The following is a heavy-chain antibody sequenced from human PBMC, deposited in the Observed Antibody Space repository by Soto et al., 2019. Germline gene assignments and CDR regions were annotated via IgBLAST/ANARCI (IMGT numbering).Heavy chain of an antibody. J-gene: IGHJ6*02. D-gene: IGHD2-8*01. V-gene: IGHV1-69*18. CDR3: ARCPQPPDNADPYAVDV. Sequence: QVQLVQSGTEVKKPGASVKVSCKASGGTFSRSGFHWVRQAPGQGLEWMGMIVPSVDTTNYAQKFQARVTISADQFTSTVYMELRSLRSEDTAAYYCARCPQPPDNADPYAVDVWGQGTRVIVSS. CDR2: IVPSVDTT. CDR1: GGTFSRSG.